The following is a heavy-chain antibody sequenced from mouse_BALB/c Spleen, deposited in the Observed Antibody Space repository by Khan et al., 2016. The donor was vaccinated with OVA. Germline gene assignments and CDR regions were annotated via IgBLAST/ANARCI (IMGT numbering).Heavy chain of an antibody. Sequence: VKLEESGPGLVAPSQSLSITCTVSGFSLTSYGVSWVRQPPGKGLEWLGVIWGDGNTNYHSALISRLSISKDNSKSQVFLKLTILQPDDTATYYCVKKGYYGYGNAWFAYWGQGTLVTVSA. D-gene: IGHD1-2*01. CDR3: VKKGYYGYGNAWFAY. CDR1: GFSLTSYG. V-gene: IGHV2-3*01. CDR2: IWGDGNT. J-gene: IGHJ3*01.